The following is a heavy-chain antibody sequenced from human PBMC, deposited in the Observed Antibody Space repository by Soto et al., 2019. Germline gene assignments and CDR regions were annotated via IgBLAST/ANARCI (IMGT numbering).Heavy chain of an antibody. J-gene: IGHJ6*02. CDR3: ARTPNYGSGEDMDV. CDR2: IYTGGNT. Sequence: PGGSLRLSCAASEFTVNTNYMSWVRQAPGKGLEWVSVIYTGGNTYYADSVKGRFTISRDNSKNTVYLQMNSLRAEDTAVYFCARTPNYGSGEDMDVWGQGTTVTVS. V-gene: IGHV3-66*01. CDR1: EFTVNTNY. D-gene: IGHD3-10*01.